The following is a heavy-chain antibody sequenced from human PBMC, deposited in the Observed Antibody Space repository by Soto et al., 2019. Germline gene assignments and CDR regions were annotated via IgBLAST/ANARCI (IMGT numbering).Heavy chain of an antibody. Sequence: GGSLRLSCAASGSTFSSYAMHWVRQAPGKGLEWVAVISYDGSNKYYADSVKGRFTISRDNSKNTLYLQMNSLRAEDTAVYYCAVYGRQKNDAFDIWGQGTMVTVSS. J-gene: IGHJ3*02. CDR1: GSTFSSYA. V-gene: IGHV3-30-3*01. D-gene: IGHD3-10*01. CDR2: ISYDGSNK. CDR3: AVYGRQKNDAFDI.